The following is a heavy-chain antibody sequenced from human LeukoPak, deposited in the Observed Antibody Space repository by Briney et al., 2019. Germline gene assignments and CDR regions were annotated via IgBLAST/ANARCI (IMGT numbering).Heavy chain of an antibody. V-gene: IGHV3-48*02. CDR2: ISSSGTK. CDR3: ARGPSSSSWSRFDP. Sequence: GGSLRLSCSASGFTVNSYNMNWVRQAPGKGLEWVSCISSSGTKYYADSVKGRFTTSRDNGKSSLFLEMNSLRDEDTAVYYCARGPSSSSWSRFDPWGQGTLVTVSS. J-gene: IGHJ5*02. D-gene: IGHD6-13*01. CDR1: GFTVNSYN.